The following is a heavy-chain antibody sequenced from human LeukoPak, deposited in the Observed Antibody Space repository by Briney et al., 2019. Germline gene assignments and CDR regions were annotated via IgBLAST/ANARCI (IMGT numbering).Heavy chain of an antibody. J-gene: IGHJ4*02. V-gene: IGHV1-69*13. D-gene: IGHD2-2*01. CDR3: AGGRTDIVVVPATLRNYYFDY. CDR1: GGTFSSYA. Sequence: SVKVSCKASGGTFSSYAISWVRQAPGQGLEWMGGIIPIFGTANYAQRFQGTVTITADESTSKAYMELSSLRSEDTAVYYCAGGRTDIVVVPATLRNYYFDYWGQGTLVTVSS. CDR2: IIPIFGTA.